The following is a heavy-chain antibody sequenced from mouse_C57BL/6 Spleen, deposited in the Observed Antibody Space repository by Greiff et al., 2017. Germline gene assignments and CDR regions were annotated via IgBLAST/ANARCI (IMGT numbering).Heavy chain of an antibody. CDR3: ARIGPYYCSSRYFDY. CDR2: ISTYYGDA. CDR1: GYTFTDYA. Sequence: VQLQQSGPELVRPGVSVKISCKGSGYTFTDYAMHWVKQSHAKSLEWIGVISTYYGDASYNQKFKDKDTMTVDKSSSTAYMELARLTSEDSAIYYCARIGPYYCSSRYFDYWGQGTTLTVSS. J-gene: IGHJ2*01. D-gene: IGHD1-1*01. V-gene: IGHV1-67*01.